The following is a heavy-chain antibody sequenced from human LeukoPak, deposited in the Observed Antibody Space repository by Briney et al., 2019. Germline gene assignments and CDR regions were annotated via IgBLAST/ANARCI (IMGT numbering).Heavy chain of an antibody. CDR2: INPSGGST. Sequence: ASVKVSCKASGYTFTSHYIHWVRQAPGQGLEWMGIINPSGGSTSYAQRFQGRVIMTRDTSISTAYMELSGLRSDDTAVYYCARTYEKMATMGAFHNWGQGTLVTVSS. D-gene: IGHD5-24*01. J-gene: IGHJ4*02. CDR3: ARTYEKMATMGAFHN. CDR1: GYTFTSHY. V-gene: IGHV1-46*01.